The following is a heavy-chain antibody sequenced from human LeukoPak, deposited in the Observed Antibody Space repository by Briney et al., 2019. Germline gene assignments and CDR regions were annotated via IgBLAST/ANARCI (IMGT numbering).Heavy chain of an antibody. Sequence: QAGGSLRLSCAASGFTFSSYWMHWVRQAPGKGLVWVSRINSDGSSTSYADSVKGRFTISRDNDKNTLYLKMNSLRAEDTAVYYCAREGDTANFDYWGQGTLVTVSS. CDR2: INSDGSST. CDR3: AREGDTANFDY. CDR1: GFTFSSYW. V-gene: IGHV3-74*01. J-gene: IGHJ4*02. D-gene: IGHD5-18*01.